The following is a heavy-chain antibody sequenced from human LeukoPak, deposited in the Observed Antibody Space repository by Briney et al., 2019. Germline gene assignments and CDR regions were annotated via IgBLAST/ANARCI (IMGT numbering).Heavy chain of an antibody. Sequence: ASVKVSCKASGYTFTGYYMHWVRQAPGQGLEWMGWINPNSGGTNYAQKFQGWVTMTRDTSISTAYMELSRLRSDDTAVYCCARTAAGTFTYDYWGQGTLVTVSS. D-gene: IGHD6-19*01. CDR1: GYTFTGYY. J-gene: IGHJ4*02. V-gene: IGHV1-2*04. CDR2: INPNSGGT. CDR3: ARTAAGTFTYDY.